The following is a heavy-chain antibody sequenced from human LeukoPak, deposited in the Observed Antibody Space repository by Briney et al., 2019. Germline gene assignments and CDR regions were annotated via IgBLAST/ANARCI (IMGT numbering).Heavy chain of an antibody. J-gene: IGHJ6*03. CDR2: IKQEGSEK. CDR1: GFTFSSYW. V-gene: IGHV3-7*01. Sequence: GGSLRLSCAASGFTFSSYWMSWVRQAPGKGLEWVANIKQEGSEKYYVDSVKGRFTISRGNAKNSLYLQMNSLRAEDTAVYYCARGRSGWPYYYYYYMDVWGKGSTVTVSS. D-gene: IGHD6-19*01. CDR3: ARGRSGWPYYYYYYMDV.